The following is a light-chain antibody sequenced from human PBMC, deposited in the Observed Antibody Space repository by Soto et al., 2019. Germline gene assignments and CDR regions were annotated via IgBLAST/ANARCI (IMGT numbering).Light chain of an antibody. CDR3: AAWDDSLNGYA. Sequence: QSALTQPPSASGTPGQRVTISCSGGSSNIGTNAVNWYQQLPGTAPKLLIYNNNQRPSGVPDRFSGSKSGTSASLAISGLQSEDEADYYCAAWDDSLNGYAFGTGTKVTVL. CDR1: SSNIGTNA. J-gene: IGLJ1*01. CDR2: NNN. V-gene: IGLV1-44*01.